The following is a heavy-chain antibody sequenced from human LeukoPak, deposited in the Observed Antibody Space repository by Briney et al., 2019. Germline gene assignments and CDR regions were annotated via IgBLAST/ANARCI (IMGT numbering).Heavy chain of an antibody. Sequence: SETLSLTCAVYGGSFSGYYWSWIRQPPGKGLEWIGEINHSGSTNYNPSLTSRVTISVDTSKNQFSLKLSSVTAADTAVYYCARPGPGAFDIWGQGTMVTVSS. CDR2: INHSGST. J-gene: IGHJ3*02. CDR3: ARPGPGAFDI. V-gene: IGHV4-34*01. CDR1: GGSFSGYY.